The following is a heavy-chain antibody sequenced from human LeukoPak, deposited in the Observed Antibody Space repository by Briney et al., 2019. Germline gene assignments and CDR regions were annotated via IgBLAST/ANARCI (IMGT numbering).Heavy chain of an antibody. CDR1: GGPISSYY. CDR3: ARGQPEEQWLVVGNWFDP. D-gene: IGHD6-19*01. Sequence: PSETLSLTCTVSGGPISSYYWSWIRQPAGKGLEWIGRIYTSGSTNYNPSLKSRVTMSVDTSKNQFSLKLSSVTAADTAVYYCARGQPEEQWLVVGNWFDPWGQGTLVTVSS. V-gene: IGHV4-4*07. CDR2: IYTSGST. J-gene: IGHJ5*02.